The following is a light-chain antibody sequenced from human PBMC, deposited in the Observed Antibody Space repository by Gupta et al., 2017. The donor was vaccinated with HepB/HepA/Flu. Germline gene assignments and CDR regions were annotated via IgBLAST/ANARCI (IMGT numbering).Light chain of an antibody. CDR3: AAWHDSVDAPV. CDR1: TPNIGVTT. J-gene: IGLJ2*01. V-gene: IGLV1-44*01. CDR2: HND. Sequence: QSVLTQPPSASGTPGQRVTISCSGSTPNIGVTTVNWYQHLPGSAPKLLIYHNDQRPSGVPDRFSASKSGTSASLAISGLQSGDEADYYCAAWHDSVDAPVFGGGTKLTVL.